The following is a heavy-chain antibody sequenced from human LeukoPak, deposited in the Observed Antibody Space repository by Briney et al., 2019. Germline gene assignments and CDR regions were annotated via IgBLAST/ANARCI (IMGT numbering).Heavy chain of an antibody. CDR1: GLTLANSD. CDR3: TRDFNWGDAG. D-gene: IGHD7-27*01. J-gene: IGHJ4*02. V-gene: IGHV3-23*01. Sequence: GGSLRLSCVGSGLTLANSDMNWVRQPPGRGLEWVSVISGSGHTISYADSVKGRFTISRDNFKNTLYLQMNSLRAEDTALYYCTRDFNWGDAGWGQGTLVTVSS. CDR2: ISGSGHTI.